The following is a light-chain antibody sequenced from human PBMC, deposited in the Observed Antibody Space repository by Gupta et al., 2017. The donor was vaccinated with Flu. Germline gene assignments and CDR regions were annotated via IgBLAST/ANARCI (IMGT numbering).Light chain of an antibody. V-gene: IGLV3-1*01. J-gene: IGLJ1*01. CDR2: QDT. CDR3: QTWDRSTAF. CDR1: KLGNKY. Sequence: YELTQAPSVSVSPGQTARITCSGDKLGNKYVYWYQQKAGQSPLLLIYQDTTRPAGTPERFSGSNSGNTATMTISGTQAMDEADYDCQTWDRSTAFFGAGTKVTVL.